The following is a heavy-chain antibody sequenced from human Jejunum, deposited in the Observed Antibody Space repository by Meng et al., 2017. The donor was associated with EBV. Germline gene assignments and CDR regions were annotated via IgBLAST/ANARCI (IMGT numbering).Heavy chain of an antibody. J-gene: IGHJ5*01. Sequence: NSVGGLTHPGRSLRNSCAASGFIGSNSYFSWVRQAPGKGLEWVSVIYSDSTTHYAYSVKGRFTMSRDNSKSTLFLQMDSLRAEDTAIYYCAKRETSGWYDLWGQGTLVTVSS. CDR1: GFIGSNSY. D-gene: IGHD6-19*01. CDR3: AKRETSGWYDL. V-gene: IGHV3-53*01. CDR2: IYSDSTT.